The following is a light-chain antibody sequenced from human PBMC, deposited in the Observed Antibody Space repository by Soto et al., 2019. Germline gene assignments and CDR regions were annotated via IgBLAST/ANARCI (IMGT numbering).Light chain of an antibody. J-gene: IGLJ3*02. Sequence: QSVLTQPASVSGSPGQSITISCTGTSSDVGGYNYVSWYQQHPGQAPKRMIYEASNRPSGVSTRFSGSKSGRTAALTISGVQAEDEDDYYCSLYTSSSTWVFGGGTKVTVL. CDR2: EAS. CDR1: SSDVGGYNY. V-gene: IGLV2-14*01. CDR3: SLYTSSSTWV.